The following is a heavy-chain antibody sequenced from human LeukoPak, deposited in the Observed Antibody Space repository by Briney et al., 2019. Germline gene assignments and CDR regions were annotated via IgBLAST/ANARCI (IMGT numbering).Heavy chain of an antibody. V-gene: IGHV6-1*01. CDR1: GDSVSSNTAA. CDR3: ARDPSGDQGFDC. Sequence: SQTLSLTCAISGDSVSSNTAAWYWIRQSPSRGLEWLGRTYYRPKWNHQYAESVKSRITINADTSKNQFSLQLNSVTPDDTAVYYCARDPSGDQGFDCWGQGTLVTVSS. CDR2: TYYRPKWNH. D-gene: IGHD3-10*01. J-gene: IGHJ5*01.